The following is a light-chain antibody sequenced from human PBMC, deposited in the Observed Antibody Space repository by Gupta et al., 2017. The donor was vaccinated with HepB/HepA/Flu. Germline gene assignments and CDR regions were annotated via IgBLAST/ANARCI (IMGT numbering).Light chain of an antibody. J-gene: IGLJ1*01. V-gene: IGLV3-1*01. CDR1: RLGDKF. CDR3: QAWDSSTYV. Sequence: SHELTQPPSVSVSPGQTASITCSGDRLGDKFVCWYQQKPGHSPVLVIYQDTKRPSGIPERFSGSNSGNTATLTISGTQTMDEADYYCQAWDSSTYVFGSGTKATVL. CDR2: QDT.